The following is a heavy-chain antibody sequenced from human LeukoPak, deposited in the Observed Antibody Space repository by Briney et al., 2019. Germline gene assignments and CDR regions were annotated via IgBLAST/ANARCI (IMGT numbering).Heavy chain of an antibody. CDR1: GFTFSSYW. V-gene: IGHV3-74*01. J-gene: IGHJ4*02. Sequence: GGSLRLSCAASGFTFSSYWMHWVRQAPGKGLVWVSRINSDGSSTSYADSVKGRFTISRDNAKNSLYLQMNSLRAEDTAVYYCARARRNWSGYYPVWGQGTLVTVSS. CDR3: ARARRNWSGYYPV. D-gene: IGHD3-3*01. CDR2: INSDGSST.